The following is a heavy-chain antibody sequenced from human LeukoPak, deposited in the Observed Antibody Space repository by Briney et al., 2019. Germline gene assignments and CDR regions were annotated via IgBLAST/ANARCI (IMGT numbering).Heavy chain of an antibody. Sequence: GVSLTLSCAASVFTFSSYEMNCLRHAPGKGLEWFSYISSSDSPIYYTHSVKRRFTNSRDNAKNSLYLKTNSPRAEDTTVYYCAREPGFCTNGVCYPRAFDYWGQGTLVTVSS. CDR3: AREPGFCTNGVCYPRAFDY. V-gene: IGHV3-48*03. CDR2: ISSSDSPI. D-gene: IGHD2-8*01. J-gene: IGHJ4*02. CDR1: VFTFSSYE.